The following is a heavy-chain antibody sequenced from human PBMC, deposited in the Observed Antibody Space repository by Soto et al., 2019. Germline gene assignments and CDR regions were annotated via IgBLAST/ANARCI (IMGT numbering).Heavy chain of an antibody. D-gene: IGHD3-10*01. CDR2: ISYDGSNK. J-gene: IGHJ6*02. CDR3: AKVRQLSAGSGRGPSKNYYYYGMDV. CDR1: GFTFSSYG. Sequence: HPGGSLRLSCAASGFTFSSYGMHWVRQAPGKGLEWVAVISYDGSNKYYADSVKGRFTISRDNSKNTLYLQMNSLRAEDTAVYYCAKVRQLSAGSGRGPSKNYYYYGMDVWGQGTTVTVSS. V-gene: IGHV3-30*18.